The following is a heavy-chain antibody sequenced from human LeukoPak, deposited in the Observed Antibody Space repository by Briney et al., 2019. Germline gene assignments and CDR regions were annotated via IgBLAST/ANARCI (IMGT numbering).Heavy chain of an antibody. Sequence: GGSLKLSCEASGFTFSSCWMHWVRQIPGKGLMWVSRIESNGLTLYADSVRDRFTISRDNGKNTIYLQMNSLRVDDTAIYYCAKAATYFYGSVTYDWFESWGQGTLVTVSS. CDR1: GFTFSSCW. CDR2: IESNGLT. D-gene: IGHD3-10*01. CDR3: AKAATYFYGSVTYDWFES. J-gene: IGHJ5*01. V-gene: IGHV3-74*01.